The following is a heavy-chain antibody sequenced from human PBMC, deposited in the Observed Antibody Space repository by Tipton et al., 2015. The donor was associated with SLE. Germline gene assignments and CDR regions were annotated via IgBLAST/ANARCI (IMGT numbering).Heavy chain of an antibody. CDR1: GYTFTSYG. V-gene: IGHV1-18*01. J-gene: IGHJ4*02. Sequence: QLVQSGAEVKKPGASVKVSCKASGYTFTSYGISWVRQAPGQGLEWMGWISAYNGNTNYAQKLQGRVTMTTDTSTSTAYMELRSLRSDDTAVYYCAKAPIVAPLSVRPFDYWGQGTLVTVSS. CDR3: AKAPIVAPLSVRPFDY. CDR2: ISAYNGNT. D-gene: IGHD5-12*01.